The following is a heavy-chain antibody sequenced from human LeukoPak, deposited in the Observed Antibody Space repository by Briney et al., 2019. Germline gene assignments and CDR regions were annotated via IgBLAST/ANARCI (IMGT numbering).Heavy chain of an antibody. CDR1: GFTFDDYA. V-gene: IGHV3-9*03. CDR2: ITWNSNRK. D-gene: IGHD3-22*01. Sequence: GRSLRLSCGASGFTFDDYAMHWVRQAPGKGLEWVSGITWNSNRKGYADSVKGRFTISRDNAKNSLYLQMSSLRAEDMALYYCAKAGGSGYYNDAFDIWGQGTMVTVSS. J-gene: IGHJ3*02. CDR3: AKAGGSGYYNDAFDI.